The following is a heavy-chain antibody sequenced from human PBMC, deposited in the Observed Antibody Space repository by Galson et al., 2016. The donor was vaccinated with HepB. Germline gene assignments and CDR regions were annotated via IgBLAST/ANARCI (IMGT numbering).Heavy chain of an antibody. D-gene: IGHD3-10*01. CDR1: RFTFSNYG. V-gene: IGHV3-30*03. CDR2: ISSNGRDR. J-gene: IGHJ4*02. Sequence: SLRLSCAASRFTFSNYGMHWVRQAPGKGLEWVAIISSNGRDRYYAGSVKGRFTTSRDNSRNTLYLQMNSLRPEDTAVYYCATRTWGYGYSWGQGTLVTVSS. CDR3: ATRTWGYGYS.